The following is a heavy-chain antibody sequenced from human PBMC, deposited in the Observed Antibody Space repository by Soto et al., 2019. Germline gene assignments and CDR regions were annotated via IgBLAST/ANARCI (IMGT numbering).Heavy chain of an antibody. CDR2: ISGSGGST. Sequence: GGSLRLSCAASGFTFSSYAMSWVRQAPGKGLEWVSAISGSGGSTYYADSVKGRFTISRDNSKNTLYLQMNSLRAEDTAVYYCAKRNSPADIYYYYYMDVWGKGTTVTVSS. V-gene: IGHV3-23*01. CDR3: AKRNSPADIYYYYYMDV. J-gene: IGHJ6*03. CDR1: GFTFSSYA.